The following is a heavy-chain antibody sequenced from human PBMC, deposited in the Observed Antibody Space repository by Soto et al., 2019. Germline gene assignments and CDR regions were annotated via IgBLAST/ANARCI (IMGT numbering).Heavy chain of an antibody. D-gene: IGHD6-19*01. CDR2: INHSGST. Sequence: KTSETLSLTCAVYGGSFSGYYWSWIRQPPGKGLEWIGEINHSGSTNYNPSLKSRVTISVDTSKNQFSLKLSSVTAADTAVYYCARTSAYSSGWYVRWFDPWGQGTLVTVSS. CDR1: GGSFSGYY. CDR3: ARTSAYSSGWYVRWFDP. J-gene: IGHJ5*02. V-gene: IGHV4-34*01.